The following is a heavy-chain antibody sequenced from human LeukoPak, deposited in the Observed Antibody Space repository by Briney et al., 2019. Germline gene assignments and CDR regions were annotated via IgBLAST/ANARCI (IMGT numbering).Heavy chain of an antibody. CDR3: ARDADH. Sequence: SETLSLTCSVSADSITNYYWNWIRHPAGKGLEWIGRIYINGITNYNPSLKSRVTISVDTSKNQFSLKLSSVTAADTAVYYCARDADHWGQGTLVTVSS. CDR2: IYINGIT. V-gene: IGHV4-4*07. J-gene: IGHJ4*02. CDR1: ADSITNYY.